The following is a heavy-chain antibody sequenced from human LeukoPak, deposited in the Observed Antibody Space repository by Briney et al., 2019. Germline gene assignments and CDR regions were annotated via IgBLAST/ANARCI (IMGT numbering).Heavy chain of an antibody. D-gene: IGHD2-2*01. Sequence: GGSLRPSCAASGFTFSSYSMNWVRQAPGKGLEWVSSISSSSSYIYYADSVKGRFTISRDNAKNSLYLQMNSLRAEDTAVYYCASTADQENTALFDYWGQGTLVTVSS. V-gene: IGHV3-21*01. CDR2: ISSSSSYI. J-gene: IGHJ4*02. CDR3: ASTADQENTALFDY. CDR1: GFTFSSYS.